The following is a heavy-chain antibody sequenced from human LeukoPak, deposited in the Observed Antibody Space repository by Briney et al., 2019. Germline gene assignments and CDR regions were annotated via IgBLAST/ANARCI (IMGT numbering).Heavy chain of an antibody. Sequence: ASVKVSCKASGYTFTGYYMHWVRQAPGQGLEWMGWINPNSGGTNYVQKFQGRVTMTRDTSISTAYMELSRLRSDDTAVYYCARAGNYGDYFDYWGQGTLVTVSS. CDR1: GYTFTGYY. D-gene: IGHD4-17*01. V-gene: IGHV1-2*02. CDR3: ARAGNYGDYFDY. J-gene: IGHJ4*02. CDR2: INPNSGGT.